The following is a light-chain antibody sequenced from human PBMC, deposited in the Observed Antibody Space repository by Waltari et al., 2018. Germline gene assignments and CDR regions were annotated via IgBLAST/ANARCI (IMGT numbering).Light chain of an antibody. CDR2: GAS. CDR1: QSVTRA. V-gene: IGKV3-20*01. Sequence: SPGTLSLSPGESATLSCRTSQSVTRALAWYQQKPGQAPRLLIYGASNRATGIPDRFSGSGSGTDFSLTISSLEPEDFAVYYCQHYLRLPVTFGQGTKVE. J-gene: IGKJ1*01. CDR3: QHYLRLPVT.